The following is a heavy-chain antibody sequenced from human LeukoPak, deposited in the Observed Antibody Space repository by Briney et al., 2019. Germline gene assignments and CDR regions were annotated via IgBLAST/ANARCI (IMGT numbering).Heavy chain of an antibody. J-gene: IGHJ4*02. D-gene: IGHD3-10*01. Sequence: SETLSLTCTVSGGSISGYYWSWIRQPPGKGLEWIGYVYYNGNTNYSPSLRSRVTISVDTSKNQFSLKLSSVTAADTAIYFCARGGFYGHPFDFGGQGTLVTVSS. CDR2: VYYNGNT. CDR3: ARGGFYGHPFDF. CDR1: GGSISGYY. V-gene: IGHV4-59*12.